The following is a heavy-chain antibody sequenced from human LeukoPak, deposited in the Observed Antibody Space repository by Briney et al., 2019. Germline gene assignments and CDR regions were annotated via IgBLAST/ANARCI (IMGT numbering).Heavy chain of an antibody. Sequence: AGGSLRLSCAASGFTFSSYAMSWVRQAPGKGLEWVSGIGGSGGSTYYADSVKGRFTISRDNSKNTLYLQMNSLRAEDTAVYYCAKGDSRGYYYGMDVWGQGTTVTVSS. J-gene: IGHJ6*02. CDR2: IGGSGGST. V-gene: IGHV3-23*01. CDR1: GFTFSSYA. CDR3: AKGDSRGYYYGMDV. D-gene: IGHD3-10*01.